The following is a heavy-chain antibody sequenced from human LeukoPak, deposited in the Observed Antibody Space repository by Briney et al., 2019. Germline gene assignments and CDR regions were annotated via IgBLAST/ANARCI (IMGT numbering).Heavy chain of an antibody. CDR3: ARLSGYSYGSQRADY. Sequence: SETLSLTCTVSGGSISSSSYYWGWIRQPPGKGLEWIGSIYYSGSTYYNPSLKSRVTISVDTSKNQFSLKLSSVTAADTAVYYCARLSGYSYGSQRADYWGQGTLVTVSS. CDR2: IYYSGST. J-gene: IGHJ4*02. CDR1: GGSISSSSYY. V-gene: IGHV4-39*01. D-gene: IGHD5-18*01.